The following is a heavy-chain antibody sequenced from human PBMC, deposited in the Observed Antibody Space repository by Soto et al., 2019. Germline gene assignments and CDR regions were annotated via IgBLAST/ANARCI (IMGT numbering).Heavy chain of an antibody. Sequence: SETLSLNCTVSGGSTSHYFWSWLRQPPGKRLEWIGYIYYTGSTNYNPSLESRVTISVDRSGSRISLQLSSVTAADTAVYFCARHFFKPLGYYNYYMDVWGKGTTVTVSS. V-gene: IGHV4-59*08. CDR3: ARHFFKPLGYYNYYMDV. J-gene: IGHJ6*03. CDR2: IYYTGST. D-gene: IGHD1-26*01. CDR1: GGSTSHYF.